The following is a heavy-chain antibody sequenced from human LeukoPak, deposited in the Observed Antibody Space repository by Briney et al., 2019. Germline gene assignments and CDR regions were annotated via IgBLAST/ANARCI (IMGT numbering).Heavy chain of an antibody. D-gene: IGHD2-21*01. CDR3: ARDPGTSLLGFDY. CDR2: IYHSGST. J-gene: IGHJ4*02. V-gene: IGHV4-39*07. CDR1: GGSISSSSYY. Sequence: SETLSLTCTVSGGSISSSSYYWGWIRQPPGKGLEWIGEIYHSGSTNYNPSLKSRVTISVDKSKNQFSLKLRSVTAADTAVYYCARDPGTSLLGFDYWGQGTLVTVSS.